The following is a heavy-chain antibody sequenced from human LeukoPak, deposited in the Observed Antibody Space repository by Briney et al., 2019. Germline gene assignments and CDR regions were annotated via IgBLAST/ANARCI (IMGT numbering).Heavy chain of an antibody. CDR3: ARRIQPKNWFDP. J-gene: IGHJ5*02. D-gene: IGHD5-18*01. CDR1: GYTFTSYG. CDR2: ISAYNGNT. V-gene: IGHV1-18*01. Sequence: ASVRVSCKASGYTFTSYGISWVRQAPGQGLEWMGWISAYNGNTNYAQKLQGRVTMTTDTSTSTAYMELRSLRSDDTAVYYCARRIQPKNWFDPWGQGTLVTVSS.